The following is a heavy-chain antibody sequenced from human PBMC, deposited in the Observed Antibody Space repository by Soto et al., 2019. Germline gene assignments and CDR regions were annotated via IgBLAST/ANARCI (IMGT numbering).Heavy chain of an antibody. CDR1: SGPDRSHN. V-gene: IGHV4-59*08. CDR3: VRQGIDYLHGLVDV. J-gene: IGHJ6*02. D-gene: IGHD4-17*01. CDR2: VYYTGDT. Sequence: QVQLQQSGPRLVKPSETLSLTCTVSSGPDRSHNWGWIRQPPGRGLEWIGYVYYTGDTAYNPSLRGRVTITAYTPXNDISLTLNSVTAADTAVYYCVRQGIDYLHGLVDVWGQGTTVSVSS.